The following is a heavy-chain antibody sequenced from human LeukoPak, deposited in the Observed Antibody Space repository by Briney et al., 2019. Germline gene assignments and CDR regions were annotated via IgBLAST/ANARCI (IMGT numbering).Heavy chain of an antibody. Sequence: DGSLRLSYAASGCTFSSYAMSWLRQAPGKGLEWVSATSGSGGSTYYAHSLKGRFTISRDNSKNTLYLQMNRLRAEDTAVYYCAKGTLRYCSGTDGFDFDYWGQGTLVTVSS. V-gene: IGHV3-23*01. D-gene: IGHD2-2*01. CDR3: AKGTLRYCSGTDGFDFDY. J-gene: IGHJ4*02. CDR1: GCTFSSYA. CDR2: TSGSGGST.